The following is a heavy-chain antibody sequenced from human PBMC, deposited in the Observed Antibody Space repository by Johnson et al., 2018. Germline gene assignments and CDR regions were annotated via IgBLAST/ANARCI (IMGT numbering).Heavy chain of an antibody. CDR3: AKAPFPRVTASPHYFDY. V-gene: IGHV3-23*04. CDR2: ISGSGGST. J-gene: IGHJ4*02. Sequence: QLVESGGGLVQPGGSLRLSCAASGFTFSSYAMSWVRQAPRKGLEWVSGISGSGGSTYYADSVKGRFTIPRDNSKNTLHLQMNSLRAEDTAVYYCAKAPFPRVTASPHYFDYWGQGTLVTGSS. CDR1: GFTFSSYA. D-gene: IGHD2-21*02.